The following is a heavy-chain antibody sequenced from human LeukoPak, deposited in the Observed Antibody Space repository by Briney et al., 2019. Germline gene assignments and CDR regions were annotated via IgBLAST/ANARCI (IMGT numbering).Heavy chain of an antibody. D-gene: IGHD3-22*01. Sequence: GASVKVSCKASGYTFTSYYMHWVRQAPGQGLGWMGIINPSGGSTSYAQKFQGRVTMTRDMSTSTVYMELSSLRSEDTAVYYCARCFVHYYDSSGYRGFDYWGQGTLVTVSS. CDR2: INPSGGST. CDR1: GYTFTSYY. CDR3: ARCFVHYYDSSGYRGFDY. V-gene: IGHV1-46*01. J-gene: IGHJ4*02.